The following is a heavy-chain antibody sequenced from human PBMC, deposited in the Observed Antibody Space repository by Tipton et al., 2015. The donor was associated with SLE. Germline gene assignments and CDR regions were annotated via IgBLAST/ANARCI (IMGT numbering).Heavy chain of an antibody. D-gene: IGHD2-15*01. Sequence: SLRLSCAVSGGSISSPNWWSWVRQPPGKGLEWIGEIYHGGGTNYNASLKSRVTISIDKSKNQFSLELSSVTAADTAVYHCARSYCSGGYCYSAGIEYWGQGTLVTVSS. J-gene: IGHJ4*02. V-gene: IGHV4-4*02. CDR1: GGSISSPNW. CDR2: IYHGGGT. CDR3: ARSYCSGGYCYSAGIEY.